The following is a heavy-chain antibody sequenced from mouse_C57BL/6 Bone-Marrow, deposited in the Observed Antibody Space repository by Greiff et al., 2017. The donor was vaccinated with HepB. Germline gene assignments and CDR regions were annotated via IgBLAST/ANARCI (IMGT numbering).Heavy chain of an antibody. CDR2: IYPRSGNT. Sequence: QVQLQQSGAELARPGASVKLSCKASGYTFTSYGISWVKQRTGQGLEWIGEIYPRSGNTYYNEKFKGKATLTADKSSSTAYMELRSLTSEDAAVYFCASMITTVVDRFAYWGQGTLVTVSA. J-gene: IGHJ3*01. CDR1: GYTFTSYG. D-gene: IGHD1-1*01. V-gene: IGHV1-81*01. CDR3: ASMITTVVDRFAY.